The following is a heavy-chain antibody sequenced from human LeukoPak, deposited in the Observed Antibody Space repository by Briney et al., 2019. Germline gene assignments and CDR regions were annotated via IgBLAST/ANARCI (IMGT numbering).Heavy chain of an antibody. CDR2: INHSGST. D-gene: IGHD3-10*01. Sequence: KSSETLSLTCAVYGGSFSGYYWSWIRQPPGKGLEWIGEINHSGSTYYNPSLKSRVTISVETSKNQFSLKLKSVTAADTAVYYCARGGYYGSGNDFRFDPWGQGTLVTVSS. CDR1: GGSFSGYY. CDR3: ARGGYYGSGNDFRFDP. J-gene: IGHJ5*02. V-gene: IGHV4-34*01.